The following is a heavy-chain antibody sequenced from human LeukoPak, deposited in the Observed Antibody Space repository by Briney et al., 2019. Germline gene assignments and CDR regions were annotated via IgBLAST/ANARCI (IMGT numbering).Heavy chain of an antibody. CDR2: ISAYNGNT. J-gene: IGHJ4*02. D-gene: IGHD6-19*01. CDR1: GYTFTSYG. CDR3: ARTIAVAGRGFDY. V-gene: IGHV1-18*01. Sequence: SGYTFTSYGISWVRQAPGQGREWMGWISAYNGNTNYAQKLQGRVTMTTDTSTSTAYMELRSLRSDDTAVYYCARTIAVAGRGFDYWGQGTLVTVSS.